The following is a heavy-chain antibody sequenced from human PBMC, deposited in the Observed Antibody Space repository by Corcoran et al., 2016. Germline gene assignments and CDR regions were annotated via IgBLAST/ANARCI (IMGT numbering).Heavy chain of an antibody. CDR1: GGSFSGYY. CDR3: AMSPRKYYYDSSGYFDP. V-gene: IGHV4-34*01. CDR2: INHSGST. J-gene: IGHJ5*02. D-gene: IGHD3-22*01. Sequence: QVQLQQWGAGLLKPSETLSLTCAVYGGSFSGYYWSWIRQPPGKGLEWIGEINHSGSTNYNPSLKSRVTISVDTSKNQFSLTLSSVTAADTAVYYCAMSPRKYYYDSSGYFDPWGQGTLVTVSS.